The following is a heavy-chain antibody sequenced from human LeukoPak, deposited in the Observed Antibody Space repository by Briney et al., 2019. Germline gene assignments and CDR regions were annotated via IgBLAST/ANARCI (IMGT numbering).Heavy chain of an antibody. D-gene: IGHD3-3*01. Sequence: GGSLRPSCEPSGFSLRSFWMTWVRQAPGKGPEWVANINQEGSEKYYGDSVKGRFTISRDNAKNTLYLEMNSLRAEDTAVYYCARVRFLEWSDYWGQGTLVTVSS. CDR1: GFSLRSFW. CDR3: ARVRFLEWSDY. J-gene: IGHJ4*02. CDR2: INQEGSEK. V-gene: IGHV3-7*01.